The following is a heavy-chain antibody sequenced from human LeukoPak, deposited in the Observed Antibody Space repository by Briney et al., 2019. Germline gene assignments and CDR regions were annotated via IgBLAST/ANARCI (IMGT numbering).Heavy chain of an antibody. Sequence: PGGSLRLSCAASGFTFSSYWMHWVRQAPGKGLVWVSRINSDGSSTSYADSVKGRFTISRDNAKNTLYPQMNSLRAEDTAVYYCARVRTHHPLWFGGSSSGYFDYWGQGTLVTVSS. CDR2: INSDGSST. V-gene: IGHV3-74*01. CDR3: ARVRTHHPLWFGGSSSGYFDY. CDR1: GFTFSSYW. D-gene: IGHD3-10*01. J-gene: IGHJ4*02.